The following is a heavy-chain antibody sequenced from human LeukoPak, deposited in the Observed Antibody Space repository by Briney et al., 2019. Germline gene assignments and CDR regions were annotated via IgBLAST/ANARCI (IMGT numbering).Heavy chain of an antibody. V-gene: IGHV3-33*03. Sequence: GRSLRLSCAASGFTFSTYGMHWVRQAPGKGLEWVALVWSDGNGKFYADSVKDRFTISRDNAKNSLYLEMNNLRAEDTAIYYCARGRSGSFDYWGQGTLVTVSS. J-gene: IGHJ4*02. CDR1: GFTFSTYG. D-gene: IGHD2-15*01. CDR3: ARGRSGSFDY. CDR2: VWSDGNGK.